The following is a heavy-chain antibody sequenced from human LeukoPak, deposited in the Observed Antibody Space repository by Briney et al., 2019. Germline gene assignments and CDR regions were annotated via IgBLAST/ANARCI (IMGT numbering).Heavy chain of an antibody. J-gene: IGHJ4*02. CDR2: ISAYNGNT. CDR1: GYTFTSYG. V-gene: IGHV1-18*01. Sequence: ASVKVSCKASGYTFTSYGISWVRQAPGQGLEWMGWISAYNGNTNYAQKLQGRVTMTTDTSTSTAYMELRSLRSEDTAVYYCARRYCSGGSCYSACDYWGQGTLVTVSS. CDR3: ARRYCSGGSCYSACDY. D-gene: IGHD2-15*01.